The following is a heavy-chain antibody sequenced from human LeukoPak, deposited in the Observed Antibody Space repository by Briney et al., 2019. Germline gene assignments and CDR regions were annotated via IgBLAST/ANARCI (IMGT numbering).Heavy chain of an antibody. J-gene: IGHJ5*02. Sequence: PSETLSPTCTVSGGSISSGSYYWSWIRQPAGKGLEWIGRIYTSGSTNYNPSLKSRVTMSVDTSKNQFSLKLSSVTAADTAVYYCARSLAIEEWPYNWFDPWGQGTLVTVSS. CDR1: GGSISSGSYY. CDR2: IYTSGST. D-gene: IGHD3-3*01. V-gene: IGHV4-61*02. CDR3: ARSLAIEEWPYNWFDP.